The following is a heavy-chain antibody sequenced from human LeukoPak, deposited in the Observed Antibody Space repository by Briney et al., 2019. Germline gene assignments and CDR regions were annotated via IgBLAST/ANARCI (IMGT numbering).Heavy chain of an antibody. CDR3: EKVLETYSYMRFAH. CDR1: GFTFVSYA. D-gene: IGHD5-18*01. CDR2: INGGGDTT. V-gene: IGHV3-23*01. J-gene: IGHJ4*02. Sequence: GGSLRLSCAASGFTFVSYAMTWVRQAPGKGLEWVSSINGGGDTTYYADSVKGRFTISRDKSTNNLFLHMSSPRAEDSATYYCEKVLETYSYMRFAHWGQGTLVTVSS.